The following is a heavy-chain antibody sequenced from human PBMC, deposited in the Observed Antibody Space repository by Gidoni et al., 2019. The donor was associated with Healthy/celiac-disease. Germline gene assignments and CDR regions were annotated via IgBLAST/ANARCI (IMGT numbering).Heavy chain of an antibody. J-gene: IGHJ4*02. CDR2: ISSSSSYI. V-gene: IGHV3-21*01. Sequence: EVQLVESGGGLVKPGGSLRLSCAASGFTFSSYSMNWVRQAPGKGLEWVSSISSSSSYIYYADSVKGRFTISRDNAKNSLYLQMNSLRAEDTAVYYCARDLDHQLLLDVGFDYWGQGTLVTVSS. CDR3: ARDLDHQLLLDVGFDY. D-gene: IGHD2-2*01. CDR1: GFTFSSYS.